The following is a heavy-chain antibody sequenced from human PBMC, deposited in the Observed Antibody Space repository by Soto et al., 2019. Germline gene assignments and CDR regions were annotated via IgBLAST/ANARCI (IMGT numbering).Heavy chain of an antibody. CDR3: ATVHNTPRSFDY. D-gene: IGHD1-20*01. CDR2: TGATGRTT. V-gene: IGHV3-23*01. J-gene: IGHJ4*02. Sequence: GGSLRLSCAASGFTFNIYAMTWVRQAPGKGLEWVSTTGATGRTTYYSDSVKGRFTVSRDNSKNTLDLQMSNLRAEDTAVYYCATVHNTPRSFDYWGQGTLVTVSS. CDR1: GFTFNIYA.